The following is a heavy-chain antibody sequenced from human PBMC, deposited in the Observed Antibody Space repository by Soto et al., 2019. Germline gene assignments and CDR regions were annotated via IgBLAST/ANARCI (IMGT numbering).Heavy chain of an antibody. Sequence: SQTLSLTCAISGDSVSSNSAAWNWIRQSPSRGLEWLGRTYYRSKWYNDYAVSVKSRITINPDTSKNQFSLQLNSVTPEDTAVYYCAREDYYGSGSYYNGIDSWGQGTLVTVSS. CDR2: TYYRSKWYN. J-gene: IGHJ4*02. CDR1: GDSVSSNSAA. CDR3: AREDYYGSGSYYNGIDS. D-gene: IGHD3-10*01. V-gene: IGHV6-1*01.